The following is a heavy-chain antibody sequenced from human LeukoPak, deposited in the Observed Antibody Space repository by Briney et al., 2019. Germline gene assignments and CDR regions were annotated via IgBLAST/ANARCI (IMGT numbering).Heavy chain of an antibody. J-gene: IGHJ4*02. D-gene: IGHD3-10*01. V-gene: IGHV1-24*01. CDR2: FDPEDGET. CDR1: GYTLTELS. Sequence: ASVKVSCKVSGYTLTELSMHWVRQAPGKGLEWMRGFDPEDGETIYAQKFQGRVTMTEDTSTDTAYMELSSLRSEDTAVYYCATGVNYGSGSYIFDYWGLGTLVTVSS. CDR3: ATGVNYGSGSYIFDY.